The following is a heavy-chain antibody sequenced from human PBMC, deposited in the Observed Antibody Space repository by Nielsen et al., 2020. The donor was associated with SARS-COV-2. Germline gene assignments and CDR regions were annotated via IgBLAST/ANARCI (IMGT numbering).Heavy chain of an antibody. CDR1: GGSISSGDYY. Sequence: SETLSLTCTVSGGSISSGDYYWGWIRQPPGKGLEWIGYIYYSGSTYYNPSLKSRVTISVDTSKNQFSLKLSSVTAADTAVYYCARGGYFDWFDYWGQGTLVTVSS. CDR3: ARGGYFDWFDY. CDR2: IYYSGST. J-gene: IGHJ4*02. V-gene: IGHV4-30-4*01. D-gene: IGHD3-9*01.